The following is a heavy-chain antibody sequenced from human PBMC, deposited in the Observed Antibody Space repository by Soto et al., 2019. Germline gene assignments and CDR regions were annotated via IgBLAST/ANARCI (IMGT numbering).Heavy chain of an antibody. Sequence: SETLSLTCTVSGGSISTADYYWSWIRQPPGKALEWIGYIYYSGSTYYNPSLKSRLTMSVDTSKNHFSLKLPSVTAADTAVYFRALLLASSCTYYFDYWGQGTLGTVSS. D-gene: IGHD2-2*01. V-gene: IGHV4-30-4*01. CDR1: GGSISTADYY. CDR3: ALLLASSCTYYFDY. CDR2: IYYSGST. J-gene: IGHJ4*02.